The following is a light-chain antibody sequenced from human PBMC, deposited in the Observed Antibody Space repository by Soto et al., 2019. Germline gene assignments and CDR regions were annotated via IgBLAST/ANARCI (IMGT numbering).Light chain of an antibody. CDR3: SSYTSSSTYV. CDR2: DVS. CDR1: SSDVGGYNY. J-gene: IGLJ1*01. Sequence: QSVLPQPASGSGSPGQSIPISCTGTSSDVGGYNYVSWYQQHPGKAPKLMIYDVSNRPSGVSNRFSGSKSGNTASLTISGLQAEDEADYYCSSYTSSSTYVFGTGTKVTVL. V-gene: IGLV2-14*01.